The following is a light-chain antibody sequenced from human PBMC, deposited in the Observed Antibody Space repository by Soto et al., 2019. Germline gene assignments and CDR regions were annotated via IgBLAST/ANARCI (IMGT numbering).Light chain of an antibody. J-gene: IGKJ4*01. CDR2: SVS. Sequence: DIQMTQSPSSVSASVGDRVTITCRASQGVSGWLAWYQQKPGKAPKLLIYSVSSLQSGVPARFSGSGSGTDVALTISSHQPDDFATYYCQQANGFPVAFGGGTRVEMK. CDR3: QQANGFPVA. V-gene: IGKV1-12*01. CDR1: QGVSGW.